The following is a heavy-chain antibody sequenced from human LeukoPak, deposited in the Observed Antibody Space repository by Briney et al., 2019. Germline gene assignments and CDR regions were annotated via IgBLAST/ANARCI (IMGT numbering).Heavy chain of an antibody. Sequence: PGGSLRLSCAASGFTFSSYEMNWVRQAPGKGLEWVSYISSSSSTIYYADSVKGRFTISRDNAKNSLYLQMNSLRAEDTAVYYCARGGSGYYYGIDYWGQGTLVTVSS. CDR2: ISSSSSTI. V-gene: IGHV3-48*03. D-gene: IGHD3-22*01. J-gene: IGHJ4*02. CDR3: ARGGSGYYYGIDY. CDR1: GFTFSSYE.